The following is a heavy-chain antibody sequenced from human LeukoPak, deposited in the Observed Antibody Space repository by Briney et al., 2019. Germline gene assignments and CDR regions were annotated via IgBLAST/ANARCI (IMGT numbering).Heavy chain of an antibody. CDR2: ISAYNGNT. D-gene: IGHD6-19*01. Sequence: ASVKVSCKASGYTFTSYGISWVRQAPGQGLEWMGWISAYNGNTNYAQKLQGRVTMATDTSTSTAYMELRSLRSDDTAVYYCATTRVGSGWYMVAAFEIWGQGTMVTVSS. J-gene: IGHJ3*02. CDR1: GYTFTSYG. CDR3: ATTRVGSGWYMVAAFEI. V-gene: IGHV1-18*01.